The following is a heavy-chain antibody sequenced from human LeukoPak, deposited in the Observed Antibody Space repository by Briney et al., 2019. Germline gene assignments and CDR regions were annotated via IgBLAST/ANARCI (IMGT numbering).Heavy chain of an antibody. CDR1: GFTFSSHG. V-gene: IGHV3-23*01. D-gene: IGHD3-22*01. CDR2: ISPSGGVT. Sequence: GGTLRLSCAASGFTFSSHGMNWVRQAPGKGLEWVSGISPSGGVTYYTDSVKGRFTISRDNSKNTVSLQMNSLRGEDTAVYYCARGHYDSSGYYSGWFDPWGQGTLVTVSS. J-gene: IGHJ5*02. CDR3: ARGHYDSSGYYSGWFDP.